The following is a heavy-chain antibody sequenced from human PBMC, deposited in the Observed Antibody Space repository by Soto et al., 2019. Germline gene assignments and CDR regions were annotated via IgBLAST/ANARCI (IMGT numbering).Heavy chain of an antibody. D-gene: IGHD5-12*01. CDR2: IDPGDGTA. CDR1: GYRFSSYY. Sequence: QEPLVQSGAEVKRPGASVRISCKASGYRFSSYYINWVRLAPGQRPEWMGMIDPGDGTARSAQRFQGRVVMTRDTSTSTAYMELSSLGSEDPAAYYCARQRGYAYGLDSWGQGTLVTVSS. J-gene: IGHJ4*02. V-gene: IGHV1-46*01. CDR3: ARQRGYAYGLDS.